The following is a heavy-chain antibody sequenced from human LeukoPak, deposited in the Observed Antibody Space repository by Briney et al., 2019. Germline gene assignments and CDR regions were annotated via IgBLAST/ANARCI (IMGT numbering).Heavy chain of an antibody. CDR3: VRSPTSGTYYNRPYYFDY. J-gene: IGHJ4*02. V-gene: IGHV1-2*02. CDR1: GYTFTAYL. CDR2: IDPNRGGT. D-gene: IGHD3-10*01. Sequence: ASVKVSCKASGYTFTAYLLHWVRQAPGQGLEWMGWIDPNRGGTDYAQNFQGRVTMTRDTSINTAYMDLNRLRPDDTAVYYCVRSPTSGTYYNRPYYFDYWGQGTLVTVSS.